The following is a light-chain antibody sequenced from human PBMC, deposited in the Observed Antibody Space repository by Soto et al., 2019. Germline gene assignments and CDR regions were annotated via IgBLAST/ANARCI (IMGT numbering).Light chain of an antibody. CDR1: SSDVGAYNY. V-gene: IGLV2-14*01. Sequence: QSVLTQPASVSGSPGQSITISCTGTSSDVGAYNYVSWYQQHPGKAPKLMIFEVSDRPSGVSNRLSGSKSGNTASLTISGLQAEDEADYYCSSYTSSNTLVFGGGTKLTVL. J-gene: IGLJ2*01. CDR2: EVS. CDR3: SSYTSSNTLV.